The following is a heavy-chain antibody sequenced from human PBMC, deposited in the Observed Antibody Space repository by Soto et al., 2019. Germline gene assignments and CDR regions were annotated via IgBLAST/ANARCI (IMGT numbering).Heavy chain of an antibody. CDR1: GYTFTSYG. V-gene: IGHV1-18*01. D-gene: IGHD2-2*01. CDR2: ISAYNGNT. CDR3: ARDFWIVVVPAAPRDAFDI. J-gene: IGHJ3*02. Sequence: ASVKVSCKASGYTFTSYGISWVRQAPGQGLEWMGWISAYNGNTNYAQKLQGRVTMTTDTSTSTAYMELRSLRSDDTAVYYRARDFWIVVVPAAPRDAFDIWGQGTMVTVSS.